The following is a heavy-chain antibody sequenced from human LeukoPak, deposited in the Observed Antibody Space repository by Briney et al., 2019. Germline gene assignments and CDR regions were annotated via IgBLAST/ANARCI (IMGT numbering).Heavy chain of an antibody. J-gene: IGHJ3*02. D-gene: IGHD3-16*01. V-gene: IGHV3-30-3*01. CDR3: AKDRGRGKLPLDAFDI. Sequence: PGGSLRLSCAASGFTFSSYAMHWVRQAPGKGLEWVAVISYDGSNKYYADSVKGRFTISRDNSKNTLYLQMNSLRAEDTAVYYCAKDRGRGKLPLDAFDIWGQGTMVTVSS. CDR2: ISYDGSNK. CDR1: GFTFSSYA.